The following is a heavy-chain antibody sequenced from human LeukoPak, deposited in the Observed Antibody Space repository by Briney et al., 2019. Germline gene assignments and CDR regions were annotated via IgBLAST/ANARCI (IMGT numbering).Heavy chain of an antibody. V-gene: IGHV1-69*04. J-gene: IGHJ4*02. CDR1: VGTFSSYA. CDR3: SRGGYYGSSGRFDY. D-gene: IGHD3-22*01. Sequence: SVKVSCKASVGTFSSYAISWVRQAPGQGLEWMGRIIPILGIPNYAQKFQGRCTLTADKSTSTAYMELSSLRSQAPAVYSCSRGGYYGSSGRFDYSGEGTLVTASS. CDR2: IIPILGIP.